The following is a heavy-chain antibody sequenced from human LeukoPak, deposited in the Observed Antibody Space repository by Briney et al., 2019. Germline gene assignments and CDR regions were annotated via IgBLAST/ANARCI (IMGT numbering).Heavy chain of an antibody. CDR1: GFTFSSYD. CDR2: ISGSGGST. D-gene: IGHD2-2*01. Sequence: GGSLILSCAASGFTFSSYDMSWVRQAPGKGLEWVSAISGSGGSTYYADSVKGRSTISRDNSKNTLYLQMNSLRAEDTAVYYCAKGSIVVVPAAQFDPWGQGTLVTVSS. V-gene: IGHV3-23*01. J-gene: IGHJ5*02. CDR3: AKGSIVVVPAAQFDP.